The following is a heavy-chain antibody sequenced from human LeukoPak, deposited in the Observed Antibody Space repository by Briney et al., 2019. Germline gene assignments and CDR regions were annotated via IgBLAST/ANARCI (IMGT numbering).Heavy chain of an antibody. V-gene: IGHV4-34*12. D-gene: IGHD5-18*01. CDR3: RVSYGYFFPFDY. J-gene: IGHJ4*02. CDR1: GGSFSGYY. CDR2: IIHSGST. Sequence: SETLSLTCAVYGGSFSGYYWSWIRQPPGKGLEWIGEIIHSGSTNYNPSLKSRVTISVDTSKNQFSLKLSSVTAADTAVYYCRVSYGYFFPFDYWGQGTLVTVSS.